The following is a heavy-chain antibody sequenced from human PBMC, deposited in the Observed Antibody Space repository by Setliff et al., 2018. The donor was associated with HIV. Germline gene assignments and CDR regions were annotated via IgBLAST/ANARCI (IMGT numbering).Heavy chain of an antibody. CDR1: GFSSSSYG. CDR3: ARDERRTSSIDY. V-gene: IGHV3-33*01. CDR2: IWFDGKTE. Sequence: GGSLRLSCAASGFSSSSYGMHWVRQAPGKGLEWVAIIWFDGKTEYYADSVKGRFSISRDNSKNILFLQINSLRADDTAVYFCARDERRTSSIDYWGQGTLVTVSS. J-gene: IGHJ4*02.